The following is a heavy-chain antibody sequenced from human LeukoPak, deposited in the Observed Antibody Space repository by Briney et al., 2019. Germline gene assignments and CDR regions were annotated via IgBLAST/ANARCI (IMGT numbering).Heavy chain of an antibody. Sequence: SETLSLTCTVSGGSISSYYWSWIRQPPGKGLEWIGYIYYSGSTYYNPSLKSRVTISVDTSKNQFSLKLSSVTAADTAVYYCARGTTVGIYYYYGMDVWGQGTTVTVSS. J-gene: IGHJ6*02. CDR2: IYYSGST. V-gene: IGHV4-59*12. CDR3: ARGTTVGIYYYYGMDV. D-gene: IGHD4-11*01. CDR1: GGSISSYY.